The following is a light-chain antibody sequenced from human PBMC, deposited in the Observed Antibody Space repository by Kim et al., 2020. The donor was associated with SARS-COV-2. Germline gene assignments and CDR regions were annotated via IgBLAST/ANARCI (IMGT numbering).Light chain of an antibody. V-gene: IGLV4-69*01. J-gene: IGLJ3*02. CDR2: VNSDGSH. CDR1: SGHSNYA. Sequence: QPVLTQSPSASASLGASVKLTCTLSSGHSNYAIAWHQQQPEKGPRFLMKVNSDGSHNKGDGIPDRFSGSSSGAERYLTISRLQSEDEADYYCQTWGTGNWVFGGGTKLTVL. CDR3: QTWGTGNWV.